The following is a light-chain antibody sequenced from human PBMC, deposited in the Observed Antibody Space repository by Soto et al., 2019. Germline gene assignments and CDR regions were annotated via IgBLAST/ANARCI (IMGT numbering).Light chain of an antibody. J-gene: IGKJ4*01. Sequence: EIVMTQSPATLSVSPGERATLSCRASQSVSSNLAWYQQKPGQAPRLLIYGASTRATGIPARFSVSGCGTEFTLTISSLQSEDFAVYYCQQYNNWPPLTFGGGTKVEIK. V-gene: IGKV3-15*01. CDR1: QSVSSN. CDR2: GAS. CDR3: QQYNNWPPLT.